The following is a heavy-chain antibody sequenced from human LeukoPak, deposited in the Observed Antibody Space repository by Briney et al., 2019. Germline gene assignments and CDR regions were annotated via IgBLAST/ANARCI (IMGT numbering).Heavy chain of an antibody. Sequence: GGSLRLSCVVSGFTFSDYYMSWIRQAPGKGLEWVSAISGSGGSTYYADSVRGRFTISRDNSKNTLYLQMNSLRAEDTAVYYCAKESLVTMMVVVIHFDYWGQGTLVTVSS. V-gene: IGHV3-23*01. CDR1: GFTFSDYY. J-gene: IGHJ4*02. CDR2: ISGSGGST. D-gene: IGHD3-22*01. CDR3: AKESLVTMMVVVIHFDY.